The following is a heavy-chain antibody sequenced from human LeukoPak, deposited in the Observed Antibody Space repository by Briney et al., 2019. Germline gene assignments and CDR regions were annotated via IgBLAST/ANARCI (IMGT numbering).Heavy chain of an antibody. CDR2: IYYSGSP. J-gene: IGHJ4*02. Sequence: SETLSLTCTVSGGSISSYYWSWIRQPPGKGLEWIGYIYYSGSPNYNPSLKSRVTITVDTSKTQFSLKLSSVTAADTAVYYCARLPSIVGAQEDYFDYWGQGTLVTVSS. D-gene: IGHD1-26*01. V-gene: IGHV4-59*08. CDR1: GGSISSYY. CDR3: ARLPSIVGAQEDYFDY.